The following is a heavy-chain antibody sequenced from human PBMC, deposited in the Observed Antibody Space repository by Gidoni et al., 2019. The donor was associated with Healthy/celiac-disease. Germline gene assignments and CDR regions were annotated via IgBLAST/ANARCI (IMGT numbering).Heavy chain of an antibody. D-gene: IGHD1-26*01. J-gene: IGHJ4*02. Sequence: EVQLVESGGGLVKPGGSLRLSWAASGFTFSSYSMNWVRQAPGKGLEWVSSISSSSSYIYYADSVKGRFTISRDNAKNSLYLQMNSLRAEDTAVYYCARDQIPFSGSHDYWGQGTLVTVSS. V-gene: IGHV3-21*01. CDR3: ARDQIPFSGSHDY. CDR2: ISSSSSYI. CDR1: GFTFSSYS.